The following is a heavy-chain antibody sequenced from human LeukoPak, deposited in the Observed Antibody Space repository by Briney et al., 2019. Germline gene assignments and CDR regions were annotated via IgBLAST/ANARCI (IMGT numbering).Heavy chain of an antibody. CDR3: ARDDSYGFDY. J-gene: IGHJ4*02. D-gene: IGHD5-18*01. CDR2: ISSSSSII. CDR1: GFTFSNHA. Sequence: GGSLRLSCAASGFTFSNHAMHWVRQAPGKGLEWLSYISSSSSIIYNAGSVKGRFTISRDNAKKSLYLQMNSLRAEDTAVYYCARDDSYGFDYWGQGTLVTVSS. V-gene: IGHV3-48*04.